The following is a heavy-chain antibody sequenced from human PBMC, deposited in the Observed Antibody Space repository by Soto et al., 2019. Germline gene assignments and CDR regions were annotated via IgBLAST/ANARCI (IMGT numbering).Heavy chain of an antibody. CDR1: GGSFSGYY. CDR2: INHSGST. J-gene: IGHJ4*02. V-gene: IGHV4-34*01. Sequence: SETLSLTCAVYGGSFSGYYWSWIRQPPGKGLEWIGEINHSGSTNYNPSLKSRVTISVDTSKNQFSLKLGSVTAADTAVYYCARGGGRGYDYIWGSYRYPFDYWGQGTLVTVSS. CDR3: ARGGGRGYDYIWGSYRYPFDY. D-gene: IGHD3-16*02.